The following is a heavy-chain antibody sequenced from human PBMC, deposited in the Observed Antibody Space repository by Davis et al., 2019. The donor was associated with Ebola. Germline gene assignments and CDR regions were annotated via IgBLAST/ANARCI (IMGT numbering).Heavy chain of an antibody. V-gene: IGHV3-7*01. D-gene: IGHD2-8*02. J-gene: IGHJ4*02. Sequence: GESLKISCAASGFTFSSYWMSWVRQAPGKGLEWVANIKQDGSEKYYVDSVKGRFTISRDNAKNSLYLQMNSLRAEDTAVYYCARDRRRTWWSLDYWGQGTLVTVSS. CDR2: IKQDGSEK. CDR3: ARDRRRTWWSLDY. CDR1: GFTFSSYW.